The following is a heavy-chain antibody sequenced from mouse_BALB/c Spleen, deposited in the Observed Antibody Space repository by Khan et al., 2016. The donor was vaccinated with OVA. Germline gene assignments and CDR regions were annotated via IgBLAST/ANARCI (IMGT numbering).Heavy chain of an antibody. J-gene: IGHJ2*01. Sequence: EVQLQESGPGLVKPSQSLSLTCTVTGYSITSDYAWNWIRQFPGNKLEWMGYISYSGRTSYNPSLKSRISITRDTSKNQFFLQLNSVTTEDTATXCCTRPLNITTLVPTDFNYGAKAPPPPVSS. CDR3: TRPLNITTLVPTDFNY. D-gene: IGHD1-1*01. CDR2: ISYSGRT. V-gene: IGHV3-2*02. CDR1: GYSITSDYA.